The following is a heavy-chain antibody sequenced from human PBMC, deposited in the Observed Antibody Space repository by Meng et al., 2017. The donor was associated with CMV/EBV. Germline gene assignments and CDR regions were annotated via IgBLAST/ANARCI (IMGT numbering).Heavy chain of an antibody. CDR1: GFTVSSNY. CDR2: ISSSSSYI. Sequence: LSLTCAASGFTVSSNYMSWVRQAPGKGLEWVSSISSSSSYIYYADSVKGRFTISRDNAKNSLYLQMNSLRAEDTAVYYCARDEGGGIGWGQGTLVTVSS. CDR3: ARDEGGGIG. J-gene: IGHJ4*02. D-gene: IGHD2-15*01. V-gene: IGHV3-21*01.